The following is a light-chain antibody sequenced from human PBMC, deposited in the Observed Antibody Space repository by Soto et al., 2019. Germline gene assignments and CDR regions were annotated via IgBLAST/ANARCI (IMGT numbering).Light chain of an antibody. CDR1: LTTSIN. Sequence: DNQLTQSPSSLSADLGDRITITCRASLTTSINLNWYQHKPGKAPRLLIYAASTLQSGVPSRFTGSGSGTDFTLTISSLQAEDFGTYYCQQSYVPPPTFGQGTKVE. J-gene: IGKJ1*01. CDR2: AAS. V-gene: IGKV1-39*01. CDR3: QQSYVPPPT.